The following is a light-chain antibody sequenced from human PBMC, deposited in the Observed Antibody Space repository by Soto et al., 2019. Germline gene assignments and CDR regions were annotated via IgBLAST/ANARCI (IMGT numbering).Light chain of an antibody. CDR1: SSDVGGYDY. J-gene: IGLJ2*01. V-gene: IGLV2-14*01. CDR2: EVN. CDR3: CSYTSSGAHV. Sequence: QSALTQPASVSGSPGQSITISCTGTSSDVGGYDYVSWHQQHPDKAPKLMIYEVNTRPSGVSNRFSGSKSGNTASLTISGLQAEDEADYYCCSYTSSGAHVFGGGTKVTVL.